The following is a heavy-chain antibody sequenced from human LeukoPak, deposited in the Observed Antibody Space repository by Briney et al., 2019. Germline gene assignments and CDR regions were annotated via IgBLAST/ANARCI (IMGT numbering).Heavy chain of an antibody. CDR1: GYTFTSYG. D-gene: IGHD6-13*01. CDR2: ISAYNGNT. J-gene: IGHJ4*02. CDR3: ARGVAAAGRWYYFDY. Sequence: ASVKVSCKASGYTFTSYGISWVRQAPGQGLEWMGWISAYNGNTNYAQKLQGRVTMTTDTSTSTAYMELSSLRSEDMAVYYCARGVAAAGRWYYFDYWGQGTLVTVSS. V-gene: IGHV1-18*03.